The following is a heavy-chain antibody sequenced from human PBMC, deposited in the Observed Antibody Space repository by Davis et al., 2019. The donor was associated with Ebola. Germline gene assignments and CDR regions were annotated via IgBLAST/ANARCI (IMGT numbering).Heavy chain of an antibody. CDR3: ARGLRGPRPGYYYGMDV. D-gene: IGHD1-1*01. V-gene: IGHV4-59*08. Sequence: MPSETLSLTCTVSGGSISSYYWSWIRQPPGKGLEWIGYIYYSGSTNYNPSLKSRVTISVDTSKNQFSLKLSSVTAADTAVYYCARGLRGPRPGYYYGMDVWGQGTTVTVSS. CDR2: IYYSGST. J-gene: IGHJ6*02. CDR1: GGSISSYY.